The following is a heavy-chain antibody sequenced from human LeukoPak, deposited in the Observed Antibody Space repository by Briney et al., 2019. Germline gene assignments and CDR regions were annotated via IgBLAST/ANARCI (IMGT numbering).Heavy chain of an antibody. CDR3: ARHFEGHSYGYSDY. CDR2: IDPSDSYT. J-gene: IGHJ4*02. CDR1: GYSFTSYW. D-gene: IGHD5-18*01. V-gene: IGHV5-10-1*01. Sequence: GESPKVSCKGSGYSFTSYWISWVRQMPGKGLEWMGRIDPSDSYTNYSPSFQGHVTISADKSISTAYLQWSSLKASDTAMYYCARHFEGHSYGYSDYWGQGTLVTVSS.